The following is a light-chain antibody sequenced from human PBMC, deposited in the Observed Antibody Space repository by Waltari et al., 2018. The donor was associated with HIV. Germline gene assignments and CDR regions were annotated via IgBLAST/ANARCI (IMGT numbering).Light chain of an antibody. J-gene: IGKJ2*01. CDR1: QSVSSN. CDR2: DAS. Sequence: EIVMTQSPATLSVSPGAKATLSCRTSQSVSSNLAWYQQKPGRGPRLLIYDASTRATGIPARFSGSGSGTEFTLTISSLQSEDFAVYYCQQYHTWPPYTFGQGTKLEI. CDR3: QQYHTWPPYT. V-gene: IGKV3-15*01.